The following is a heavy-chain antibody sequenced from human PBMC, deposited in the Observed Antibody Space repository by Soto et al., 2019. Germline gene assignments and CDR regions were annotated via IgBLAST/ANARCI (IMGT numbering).Heavy chain of an antibody. D-gene: IGHD6-19*01. CDR3: ARGAVAGISIFDY. J-gene: IGHJ4*02. V-gene: IGHV3-66*01. Sequence: EVQLVESGGGLVQPGGSLRLSCAASGFTVSTNYMSWVRQAPGKGLEWVSIIYSVGNTYYADSVRVRFTISRDNSKNTLYLQMNSLRAEDTAVYYCARGAVAGISIFDYWGQGTLVTVSS. CDR2: IYSVGNT. CDR1: GFTVSTNY.